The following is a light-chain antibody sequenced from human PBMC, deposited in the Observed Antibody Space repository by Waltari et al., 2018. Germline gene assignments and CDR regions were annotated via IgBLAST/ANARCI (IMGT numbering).Light chain of an antibody. J-gene: IGKJ2*03. CDR1: QSVSSY. Sequence: VILTQSQATLSLSPGERATLSCRASQSVSSYLAWYQQKPGQAPRLLIYGASSRATGIPDRFSGSGSGTEFTLTISSLEPEDFAVYYCQKYSSSPYSFGQGTKVEIK. CDR2: GAS. V-gene: IGKV3-20*01. CDR3: QKYSSSPYS.